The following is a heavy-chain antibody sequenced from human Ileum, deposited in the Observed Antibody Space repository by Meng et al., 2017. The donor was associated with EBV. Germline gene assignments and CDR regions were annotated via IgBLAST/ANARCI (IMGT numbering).Heavy chain of an antibody. CDR1: VGFISSCNW. Sequence: ESVPGLAKPWGTMSLTRSVTVGFISSCNWRSWVRQAPGKGLEWIGEIHHTESTNYNPSLKSRVTISVDKSKCQFSLKLSSVSAADTAVYYCARESYSDSSGYYSLDYWGQGSLVTVSS. V-gene: IGHV4-4*02. D-gene: IGHD3-22*01. CDR3: ARESYSDSSGYYSLDY. CDR2: IHHTEST. J-gene: IGHJ4*02.